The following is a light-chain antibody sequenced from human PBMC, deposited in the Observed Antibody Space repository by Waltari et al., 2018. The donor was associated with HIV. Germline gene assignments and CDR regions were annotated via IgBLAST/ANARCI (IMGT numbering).Light chain of an antibody. V-gene: IGLV3-25*03. CDR3: QSPDSGIYVV. CDR1: ALPKQY. J-gene: IGLJ2*01. CDR2: KDS. Sequence: SYDLTQPPSVSVSPGQTARITCSGDALPKQYAFWYQQKPGQAPVLVIYKDSERPSGIPERFSGSSSGTTVTLTISGVQAEDEADYYCQSPDSGIYVVFGGGTKLTVL.